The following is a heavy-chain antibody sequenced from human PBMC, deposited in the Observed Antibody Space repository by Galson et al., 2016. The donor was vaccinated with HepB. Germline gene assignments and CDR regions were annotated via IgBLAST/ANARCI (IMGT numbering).Heavy chain of an antibody. J-gene: IGHJ4*02. CDR1: GYTFTAYY. D-gene: IGHD3-22*01. Sequence: SGYTFTAYYVHWVRQAPGQGLEWMGWIHPNNGGTNYAQKFQGRVTMTRDTSISTVYMELSRLRSDDTAVYYCARVPYYYDSSGYYYPYFDHWGQGTLVTVSS. V-gene: IGHV1-2*02. CDR3: ARVPYYYDSSGYYYPYFDH. CDR2: IHPNNGGT.